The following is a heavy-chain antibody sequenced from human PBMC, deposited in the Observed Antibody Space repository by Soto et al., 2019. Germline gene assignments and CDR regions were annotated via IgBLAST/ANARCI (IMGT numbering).Heavy chain of an antibody. D-gene: IGHD3-22*01. CDR2: ISSSSGYT. CDR3: ARARSYYDSSGPDY. Sequence: PGGSLRLSCVASGFTFNDYYMSWIRQAPGKGQEWVSYISSSSGYTNYADSVKGRFTIYRDNARNSLYLQMNSLRAEDTAVYYCARARSYYDSSGPDYWGQGTQVTVSS. J-gene: IGHJ4*02. CDR1: GFTFNDYY. V-gene: IGHV3-11*06.